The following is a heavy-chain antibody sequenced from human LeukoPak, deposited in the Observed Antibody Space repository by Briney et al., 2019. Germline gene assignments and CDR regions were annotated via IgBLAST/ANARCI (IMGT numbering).Heavy chain of an antibody. CDR1: GGSFSGYY. Sequence: PSETLSLTCAVYGGSFSGYYWSWIRQPPGKGLEWIGEINHSGSTNYNPSLKSRVTISVDTSKNRFSLKLSSVTAADTAVYYCARLFWGCSSTSCGDYWGQGTPVTVSS. V-gene: IGHV4-34*01. J-gene: IGHJ4*02. CDR2: INHSGST. CDR3: ARLFWGCSSTSCGDY. D-gene: IGHD2-2*01.